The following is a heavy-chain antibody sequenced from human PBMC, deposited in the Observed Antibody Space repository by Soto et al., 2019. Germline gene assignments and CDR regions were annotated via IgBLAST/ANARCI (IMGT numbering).Heavy chain of an antibody. D-gene: IGHD1-26*01. V-gene: IGHV3-30*18. J-gene: IGHJ4*02. CDR2: ISYDGSNK. Sequence: QVQLVESGGGVVQPGRSLRLSCAASGFTFSSYGMHWVRQAPGKGLEWVAVISYDGSNKYYADSVKGRFTISRDNSKNTLYLQMNSMRAEDTAVYYCAKDRYSGSYYESWGQGTLVTVSS. CDR3: AKDRYSGSYYES. CDR1: GFTFSSYG.